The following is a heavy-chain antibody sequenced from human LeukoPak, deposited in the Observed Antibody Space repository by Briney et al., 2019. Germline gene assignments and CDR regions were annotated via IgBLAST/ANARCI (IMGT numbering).Heavy chain of an antibody. Sequence: GRSLRLSCAASGFTFSSYGMHWVRQAPGKGLEWVAVIWYDASNKYYADSVKGRFTISRDNSKNTLYLQMNSLRAEDTAVYYCARVSVVADPFDAFDIWGQGTMVTVSS. J-gene: IGHJ3*02. CDR2: IWYDASNK. D-gene: IGHD2-21*01. CDR1: GFTFSSYG. CDR3: ARVSVVADPFDAFDI. V-gene: IGHV3-33*01.